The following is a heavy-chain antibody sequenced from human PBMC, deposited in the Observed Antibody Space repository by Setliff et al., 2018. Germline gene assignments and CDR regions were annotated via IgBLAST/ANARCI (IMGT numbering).Heavy chain of an antibody. D-gene: IGHD6-19*01. Sequence: LRLSCSVSGFTFGDYAMTWVRQAPGKGLEWVGFIRSKAYGGTTEYAASVKGRFTISRDDSESIAYLQMNSLKTEDTAVYYCIRLSSSAYYYMDTWGKGTTVTSP. CDR3: IRLSSSAYYYMDT. CDR2: IRSKAYGGTT. CDR1: GFTFGDYA. J-gene: IGHJ6*03. V-gene: IGHV3-49*04.